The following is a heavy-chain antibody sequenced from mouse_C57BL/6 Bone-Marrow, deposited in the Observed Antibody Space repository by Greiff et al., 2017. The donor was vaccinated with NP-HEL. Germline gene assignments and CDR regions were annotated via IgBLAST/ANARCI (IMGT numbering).Heavy chain of an antibody. CDR2: IYPGDGDT. D-gene: IGHD1-1*01. V-gene: IGHV1-80*01. Sequence: VQLQQSGAELVKPGASVKISCKASGYAFSSYWMNWVKQRPGKGLEWIGQIYPGDGDTNYNGKFKGKATLTADKSSSTAYMQLSSLTSEDSAVYFCARRGLRDWYFDVWGTGTTVTVSS. CDR3: ARRGLRDWYFDV. J-gene: IGHJ1*03. CDR1: GYAFSSYW.